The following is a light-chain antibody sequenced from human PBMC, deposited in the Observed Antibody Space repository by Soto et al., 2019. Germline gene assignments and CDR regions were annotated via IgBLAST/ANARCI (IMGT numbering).Light chain of an antibody. V-gene: IGKV1-5*01. Sequence: DIEITKSPATLCAAVGDRVRSTSRASQRVDRWLAWYQQKPGQAAKLLISDASTLESGVTSRFSGSGSVTEFTITISSLQPDDFATYYCQQYEDYPCTVGPGTKVEIK. CDR1: QRVDRW. CDR3: QQYEDYPCT. CDR2: DAS. J-gene: IGKJ2*02.